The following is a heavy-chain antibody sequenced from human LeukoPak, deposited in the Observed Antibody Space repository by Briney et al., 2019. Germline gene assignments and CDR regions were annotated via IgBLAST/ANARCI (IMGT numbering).Heavy chain of an antibody. Sequence: PGGSLSLSCSASGFTFDDYTMHRVRQAPGKGLEWVSLINWDGGSTYYADSVKGRFTISRDNSKNSLYLQMNSLRTEDTALYYCAKDITPVTYGAQFDYWGRETLVTVSS. CDR2: INWDGGST. CDR1: GFTFDDYT. D-gene: IGHD4-17*01. CDR3: AKDITPVTYGAQFDY. J-gene: IGHJ4*02. V-gene: IGHV3-43*01.